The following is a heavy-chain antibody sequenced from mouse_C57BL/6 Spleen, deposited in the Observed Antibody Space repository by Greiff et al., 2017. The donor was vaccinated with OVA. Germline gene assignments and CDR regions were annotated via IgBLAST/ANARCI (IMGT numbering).Heavy chain of an antibody. CDR1: GFTFSSYA. Sequence: DVHLVESGGGLVKPGGSLKLSCAASGFTFSSYAMSWVRQTPEKRLEWVATISDGGSYTYYPDNVKGRFTISRDNAKNNLYLQMSHLKSEDTAMYDCARGGGYYYAMDYWGQGTSVTVSS. CDR2: ISDGGSYT. J-gene: IGHJ4*01. V-gene: IGHV5-4*01. CDR3: ARGGGYYYAMDY. D-gene: IGHD2-2*01.